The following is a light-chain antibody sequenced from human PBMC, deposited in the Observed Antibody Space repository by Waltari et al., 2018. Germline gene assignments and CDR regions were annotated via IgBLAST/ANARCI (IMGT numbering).Light chain of an antibody. CDR1: QNIDSW. V-gene: IGKV1-5*03. Sequence: DIQMTQSPSIVSASVGDTITITCRASQNIDSWLAWYQQKPGKAPNLLIHTTSSLQRGVPSTFSGSGSGTEFTLTIRDLHPDDFATYFCQHYSEDPWAFGQGTKVEF. CDR3: QHYSEDPWA. CDR2: TTS. J-gene: IGKJ1*01.